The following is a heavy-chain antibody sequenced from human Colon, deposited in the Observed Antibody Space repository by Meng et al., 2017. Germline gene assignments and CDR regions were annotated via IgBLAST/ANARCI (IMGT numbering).Heavy chain of an antibody. CDR1: GGSISDYY. Sequence: VQVQDVGPGAVGPSEPSSLVCTVAGGSISDYYWNWIRQPVGKGLEWIGRIRVSGSTNFNPSFKSRVTMSVDTSKNQFSLKLYSVTAADTAVYFCARDHAPFDYGLSRPGLDPWGQGTLVTVSS. CDR3: ARDHAPFDYGLSRPGLDP. V-gene: IGHV4-4*07. D-gene: IGHD4/OR15-4a*01. J-gene: IGHJ5*02. CDR2: IRVSGST.